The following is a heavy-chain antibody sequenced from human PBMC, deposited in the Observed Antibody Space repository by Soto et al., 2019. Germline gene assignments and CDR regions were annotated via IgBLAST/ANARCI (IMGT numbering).Heavy chain of an antibody. D-gene: IGHD3-22*01. CDR3: AKGQYYYDSSGYGPDLRRRLLRYYGMDV. Sequence: PGGSLRLSCAASGFTFSSYAMSWVRQAPGKGLEWVSAISGSGGSTYYADSVKGRFTISRDNSKNTLYLQMNSLRAEDTAVYYCAKGQYYYDSSGYGPDLRRRLLRYYGMDVWGQGTTVTVSS. V-gene: IGHV3-23*01. CDR1: GFTFSSYA. J-gene: IGHJ6*02. CDR2: ISGSGGST.